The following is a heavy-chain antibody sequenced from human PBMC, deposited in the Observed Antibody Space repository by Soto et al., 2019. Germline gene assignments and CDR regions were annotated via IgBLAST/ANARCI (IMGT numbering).Heavy chain of an antibody. V-gene: IGHV3-21*01. CDR3: ARYYIPSARPPWFDP. CDR2: IRDDGSET. CDR1: GFTISSSA. D-gene: IGHD2-2*01. Sequence: GGSLRLSCVASGFTISSSAMNWVRQAPGKGLEWVSKIRDDGSETYYADSVKGRFTVSRDNAKNAMYLQMNSLRVEDMAVYYSARYYIPSARPPWFDPRGQGALVTVSS. J-gene: IGHJ5*02.